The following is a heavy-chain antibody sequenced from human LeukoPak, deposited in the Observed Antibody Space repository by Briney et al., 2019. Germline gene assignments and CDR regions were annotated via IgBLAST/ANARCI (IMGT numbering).Heavy chain of an antibody. D-gene: IGHD5-18*01. CDR1: GFTFSSYA. Sequence: GGSLRLSCAASGFTFSSYAMSWVRQAPGKGLEWVSAISGSGGSTCYADSVKGRFTISRDNSKNTLYLQMNSLRAEDTAVYYCAKIYSYGRWGLDYWGQGTLVTVSS. CDR3: AKIYSYGRWGLDY. V-gene: IGHV3-23*01. J-gene: IGHJ4*02. CDR2: ISGSGGST.